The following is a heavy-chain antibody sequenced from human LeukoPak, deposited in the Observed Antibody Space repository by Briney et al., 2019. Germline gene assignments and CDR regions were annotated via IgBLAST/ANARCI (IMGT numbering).Heavy chain of an antibody. V-gene: IGHV3-48*02. CDR1: GFSFTDYP. D-gene: IGHD5-24*01. Sequence: GGSLRLSCATSGFSFTDYPMNWVRQAPGKGLEWISNIRTTAEGAKYAYYADSVKGRVTISRDDGKNTLYLHMNSLRDDDTAVYYCATDQRYGCDYWGQGILVTVSS. CDR3: ATDQRYGCDY. J-gene: IGHJ4*02. CDR2: IRTTAEGAKYA.